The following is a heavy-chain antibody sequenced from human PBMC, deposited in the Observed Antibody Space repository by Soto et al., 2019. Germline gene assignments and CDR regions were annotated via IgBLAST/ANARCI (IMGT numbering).Heavy chain of an antibody. D-gene: IGHD6-19*01. CDR1: GYSFTTYW. Sequence: GESLKISCKGSGYSFTTYWIGWVRQMPGEGLEWMGIINPADSNTRYSPSFQGQVTISVDKSISTAYLQWRSLKASDTAMYYCARRLPYGSGWDHWGQGTLVTVSS. CDR3: ARRLPYGSGWDH. J-gene: IGHJ4*02. CDR2: INPADSNT. V-gene: IGHV5-51*01.